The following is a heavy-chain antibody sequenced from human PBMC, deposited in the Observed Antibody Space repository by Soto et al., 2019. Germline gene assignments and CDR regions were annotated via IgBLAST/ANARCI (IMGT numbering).Heavy chain of an antibody. CDR3: ARDTAGYDAFDI. V-gene: IGHV3-48*01. CDR1: GFTFSSYS. D-gene: IGHD6-13*01. J-gene: IGHJ3*02. CDR2: ISSSSSTI. Sequence: GGSLRLSCAASGFTFSSYSMNWVRQAPGKGLEWGSYISSSSSTIYYADSVKGRFTISRDNAKNSLYLQMNSLRAEDTAVYYCARDTAGYDAFDIWGQGTMVTVSS.